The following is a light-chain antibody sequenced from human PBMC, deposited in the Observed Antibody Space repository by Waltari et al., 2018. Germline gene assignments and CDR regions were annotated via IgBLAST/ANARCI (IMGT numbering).Light chain of an antibody. V-gene: IGLV2-23*01. CDR3: CSYAGTWL. Sequence: QSALTQPASMSASPGQSITISCTATNNDVGTYDLASWYQQHPGRAPKLLIFQGTKRPSEVSGRFSGSKSADTASLTISGLQPEDEADYYCCSYAGTWLFGGGTKVTVL. CDR2: QGT. CDR1: NNDVGTYDL. J-gene: IGLJ3*02.